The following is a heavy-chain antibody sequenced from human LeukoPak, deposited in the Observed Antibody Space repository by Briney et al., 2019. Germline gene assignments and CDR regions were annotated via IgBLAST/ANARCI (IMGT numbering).Heavy chain of an antibody. CDR2: IKQDGSEK. Sequence: PGGSLRLSCAASGFTFSRNWMSWVRQAPGKGLEWVANIKQDGSEKYYVDSVKGRFTISRDNAKNSLYLQMSSLRAEGTAVYYCARDLVGYRGAFDIWGQGTLVTVSS. D-gene: IGHD2-8*02. CDR3: ARDLVGYRGAFDI. J-gene: IGHJ3*02. CDR1: GFTFSRNW. V-gene: IGHV3-7*01.